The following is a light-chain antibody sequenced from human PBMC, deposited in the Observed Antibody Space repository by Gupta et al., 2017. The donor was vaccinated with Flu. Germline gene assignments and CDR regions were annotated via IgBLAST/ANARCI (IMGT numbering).Light chain of an antibody. J-gene: IGKJ1*01. V-gene: IGKV3-15*01. CDR1: QSICSN. CDR3: QQYDNWPPPWT. CDR2: GAS. Sequence: EIVLTQSPVTLSESPGERATLSCRASQSICSNLAWYQQKPGQAPRLLIYGASTRATGVPARFSGSGSGTEFTLTINSLQSEDFADYYCQQYDNWPPPWTFGQGTKVEIK.